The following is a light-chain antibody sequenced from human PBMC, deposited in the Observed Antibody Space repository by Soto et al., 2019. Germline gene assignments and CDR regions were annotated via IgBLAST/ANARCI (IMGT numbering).Light chain of an antibody. CDR1: SSNIGSNT. CDR2: RDT. V-gene: IGLV1-44*01. CDR3: AAWDDSLNGPV. J-gene: IGLJ3*02. Sequence: QSALTQPPSASGTPGQRVTISCSGSSSNIGSNTVDWYLHLPGTAPKLLIFRDTQRPSGVPDRFSGSKSGTSASLAISGLQSEDEADYYCAAWDDSLNGPVFGGGTKVTVL.